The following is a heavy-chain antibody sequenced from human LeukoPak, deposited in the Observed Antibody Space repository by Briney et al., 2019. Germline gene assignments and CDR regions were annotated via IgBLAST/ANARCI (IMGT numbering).Heavy chain of an antibody. CDR3: ASASDSSGWYYFDY. Sequence: HTGGSLRLSCAASGFTFSSYWMHWVRQAPGKGLVWVSRINSDGSSTSYADSVKGRFTISRDNAKNTLYLQMNSLRAEDTAVYYCASASDSSGWYYFDYWGQGTLVTVSS. J-gene: IGHJ4*02. D-gene: IGHD6-19*01. V-gene: IGHV3-74*01. CDR1: GFTFSSYW. CDR2: INSDGSST.